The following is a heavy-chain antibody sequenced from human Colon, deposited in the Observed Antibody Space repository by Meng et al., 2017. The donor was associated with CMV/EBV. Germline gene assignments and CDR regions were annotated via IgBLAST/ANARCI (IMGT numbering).Heavy chain of an antibody. D-gene: IGHD3-22*01. CDR1: GFTFSDYV. Sequence: GGSLRLSCVVSGFTFSDYVIHWVRQAPGKGLEWTSAISSDGSDKHFADSVKGRFTISRDNSKNTVYLQMNFLRLEDTAIYYCAREGHSSGYFGDFDYWGQGALVTVSS. CDR2: ISSDGSDK. CDR3: AREGHSSGYFGDFDY. V-gene: IGHV3-30-3*01. J-gene: IGHJ4*02.